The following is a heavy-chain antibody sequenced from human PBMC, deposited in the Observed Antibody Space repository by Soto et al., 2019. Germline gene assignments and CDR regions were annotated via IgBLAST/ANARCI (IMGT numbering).Heavy chain of an antibody. CDR2: ISGSGVST. CDR1: GSTFSSHS. D-gene: IGHD3-22*01. V-gene: IGHV3-23*01. CDR3: AKSPGMYYYDSSGYYHYDY. Sequence: GGSLRLSCAASGSTFSSHSMSWDRQAPGKGLEWVSAISGSGVSTYYADSVKGRFTISRDNSKNTLYLQMNSLRAEDTAVYYCAKSPGMYYYDSSGYYHYDYWGQGTLVTVSS. J-gene: IGHJ4*02.